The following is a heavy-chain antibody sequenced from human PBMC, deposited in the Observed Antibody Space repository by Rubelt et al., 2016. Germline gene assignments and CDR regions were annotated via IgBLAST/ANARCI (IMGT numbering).Heavy chain of an antibody. CDR2: IHAGNGNT. Sequence: QVQLVQSGAEVKKPGASVKVSCKASGYTFTSYAMHWVRQAPGQRLEWMGWIHAGNGNTKYSQKFQGGVTITRETAASTAYMELSSLRAEDTAVYYCARGYCSGGSCYYFDYWGQGTLVTVSS. CDR1: GYTFTSYA. CDR3: ARGYCSGGSCYYFDY. J-gene: IGHJ4*02. V-gene: IGHV1-3*01. D-gene: IGHD2-15*01.